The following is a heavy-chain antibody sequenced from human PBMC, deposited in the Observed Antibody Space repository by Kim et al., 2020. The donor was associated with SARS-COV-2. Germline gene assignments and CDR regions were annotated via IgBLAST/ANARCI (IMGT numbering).Heavy chain of an antibody. V-gene: IGHV3-33*01. CDR2: IWYDGSNT. CDR1: GFTFSSYG. J-gene: IGHJ4*01. Sequence: GGSLRLSCAASGFTFSSYGMHWVRQAPGKGLEWVAVIWYDGSNTYYADSVKGRFTISRDNSKNTLYLQMNSLRAEDTAVYYCAREYYYDFSGYQRYFHY. D-gene: IGHD3-22*01. CDR3: AREYYYDFSGYQRYFHY.